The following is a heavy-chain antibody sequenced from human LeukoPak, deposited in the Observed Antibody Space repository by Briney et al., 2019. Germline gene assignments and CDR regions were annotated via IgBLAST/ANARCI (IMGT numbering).Heavy chain of an antibody. V-gene: IGHV3-74*01. J-gene: IGHJ6*03. CDR3: ARAGSTAYYYYMDV. Sequence: GGSLRLSCAASGFTFSSYWMHWVRQAPGKGLVWVSRINSDGSSSSYADSVKGRFTISRDNAKNTLYLQMNSLRAEDTAVYYCARAGSTAYYYYMDVWGQGTLVTVSS. D-gene: IGHD1-26*01. CDR2: INSDGSSS. CDR1: GFTFSSYW.